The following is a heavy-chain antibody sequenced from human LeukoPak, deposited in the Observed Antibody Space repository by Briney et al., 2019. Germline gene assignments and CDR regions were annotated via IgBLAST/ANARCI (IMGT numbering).Heavy chain of an antibody. V-gene: IGHV3-30*03. CDR2: ISYDGSNK. CDR1: GFTFSSYG. Sequence: GGSLRLSCAASGFTFSSYGMHWVRQAPGKGLEGVAVISYDGSNKYYADSVKGRFTISRDNSKNTLYLQMNSLRAEDTAMYYCATGAGTGGAFDYWGQGTLVTVSS. CDR3: ATGAGTGGAFDY. J-gene: IGHJ4*02. D-gene: IGHD2-21*01.